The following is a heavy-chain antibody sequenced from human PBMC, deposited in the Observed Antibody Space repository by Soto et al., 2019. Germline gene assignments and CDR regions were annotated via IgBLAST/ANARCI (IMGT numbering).Heavy chain of an antibody. CDR1: GYTFTSYY. D-gene: IGHD3-22*01. CDR3: ARAFTSYYYDSSGYTSYEYFQH. Sequence: GASVKVSCKASGYTFTSYYMHWVRQAPGQRLERMGKINPSGGSTSYAQKFQGRVTMTRDTSTSTVYMELSSLRSEDTAVYYCARAFTSYYYDSSGYTSYEYFQHWGQGTLVTVSS. CDR2: INPSGGST. V-gene: IGHV1-46*01. J-gene: IGHJ1*01.